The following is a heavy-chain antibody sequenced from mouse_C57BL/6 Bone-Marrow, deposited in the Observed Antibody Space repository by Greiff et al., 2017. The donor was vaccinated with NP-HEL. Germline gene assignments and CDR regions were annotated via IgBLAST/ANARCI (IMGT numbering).Heavy chain of an antibody. V-gene: IGHV1-20*01. CDR1: GYSFTGYF. CDR3: ARGGYSCYAMDY. D-gene: IGHD2-12*01. CDR2: INPYNGDT. Sequence: SGPELVKPGDSVKISCKASGYSFTGYFMNWVMQSHGKSLEWIGRINPYNGDTFYNQKFKGKATLTVDKSSSTAHMELRSLTSEDSAVYYCARGGYSCYAMDYWGQGTSVTVSS. J-gene: IGHJ4*01.